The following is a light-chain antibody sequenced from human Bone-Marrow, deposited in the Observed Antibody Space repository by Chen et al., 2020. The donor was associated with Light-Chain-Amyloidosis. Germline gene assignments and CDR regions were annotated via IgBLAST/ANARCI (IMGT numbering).Light chain of an antibody. CDR3: QSAESSGTYEVI. CDR1: DLPTKY. J-gene: IGLJ2*01. V-gene: IGLV3-25*03. CDR2: RDT. Sequence: SYELTQPPSVSVYPGQTARITCSGDDLPTKYAYWYQQKPGQAPVLVIHRDTARPSGISERFSGASSGTTATLTISGVQAEAQADYHCQSAESSGTYEVIFGGGTKLTVL.